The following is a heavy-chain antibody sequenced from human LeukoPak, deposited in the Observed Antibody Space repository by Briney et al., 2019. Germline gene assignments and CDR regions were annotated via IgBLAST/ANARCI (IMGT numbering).Heavy chain of an antibody. CDR1: GGSFSGYY. CDR3: ARGLGNYSSVYYYYYGMDV. V-gene: IGHV4-34*01. CDR2: INHSGST. D-gene: IGHD6-25*01. J-gene: IGHJ6*04. Sequence: SETLSLTCAVYGGSFSGYYWSWIRQPPGKGLEWIGEINHSGSTNYNPSLKSRVTISVDTSKNQFSLKLSSVTAADTAVYYCARGLGNYSSVYYYYYGMDVWGKGTTATVSS.